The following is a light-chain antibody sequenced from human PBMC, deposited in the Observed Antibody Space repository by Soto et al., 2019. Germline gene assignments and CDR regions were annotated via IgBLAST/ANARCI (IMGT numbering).Light chain of an antibody. CDR3: QQYGRSLFS. Sequence: EIVLTQSPGTLSLSPGERATLSCRASQSVSSTFLAWYQQKPGQAPRLLIYAASSRATGIPDRFSGSGSGTDFTLTISRLEPEDFAVYYCQQYGRSLFSFGPGTKVYI. CDR1: QSVSSTF. V-gene: IGKV3-20*01. J-gene: IGKJ3*01. CDR2: AAS.